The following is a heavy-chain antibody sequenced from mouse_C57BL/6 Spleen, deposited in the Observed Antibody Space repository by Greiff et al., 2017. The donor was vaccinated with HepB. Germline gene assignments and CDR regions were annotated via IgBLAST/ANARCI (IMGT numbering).Heavy chain of an antibody. CDR1: GYTFTDYN. V-gene: IGHV1-18*01. D-gene: IGHD2-5*01. CDR3: AREDYSKGWYFDV. CDR2: INPNNGGT. Sequence: VQLQQSGPELVKPGASVKIPCKASGYTFTDYNMDWVKQSHGKSLEWIGDINPNNGGTIYNQKFKGKATLTVDKSSSTAYMKLRSLTSEDTAVYYCAREDYSKGWYFDVWGTGTTVTVSS. J-gene: IGHJ1*03.